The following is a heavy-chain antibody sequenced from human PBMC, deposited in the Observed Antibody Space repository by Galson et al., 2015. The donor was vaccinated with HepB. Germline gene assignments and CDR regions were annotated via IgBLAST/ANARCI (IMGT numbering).Heavy chain of an antibody. CDR1: GGTFSRYA. CDR2: IIPIFGTA. V-gene: IGHV1-69*13. D-gene: IGHD4-17*01. CDR3: ARDMTTVTGGSFDI. J-gene: IGHJ3*02. Sequence: SVKVSCKASGGTFSRYAISWVRQAPGQGLEWMGGIIPIFGTANYAQKFQGRVTITADESTSTAYMELSSLRSEDTAVYYCARDMTTVTGGSFDIWGQGTMVTVSS.